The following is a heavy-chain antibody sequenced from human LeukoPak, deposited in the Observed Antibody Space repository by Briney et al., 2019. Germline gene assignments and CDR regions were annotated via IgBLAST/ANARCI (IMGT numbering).Heavy chain of an antibody. D-gene: IGHD6-19*01. CDR1: GFSFSNHG. CDR3: AREATWGQWYFDH. Sequence: PGTSLRLSCVASGFSFSNHGMHWVRQAPGKGLEWVSVIASDGGAKFYADSVKGRFTLPRDNPKNMFFLQMNLLTVEDTAIYYCAREATWGQWYFDHWGQGTPVTVSS. CDR2: IASDGGAK. V-gene: IGHV3-30*03. J-gene: IGHJ4*02.